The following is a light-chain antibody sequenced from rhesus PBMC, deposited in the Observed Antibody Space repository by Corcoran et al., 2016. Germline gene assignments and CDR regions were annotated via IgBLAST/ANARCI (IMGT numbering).Light chain of an antibody. J-gene: IGKJ1*01. V-gene: IGKV1-69*01. CDR2: RAS. Sequence: DIQMTQSPSSLSASVGDRVTITCRASQGVSNWLAWYQQKPGNTPKLLIYRASNLETGVPSRFSGSGFGTDFTLTISSLQPEDLATYYCQQHDNSPWTFGQGTKVEIK. CDR3: QQHDNSPWT. CDR1: QGVSNW.